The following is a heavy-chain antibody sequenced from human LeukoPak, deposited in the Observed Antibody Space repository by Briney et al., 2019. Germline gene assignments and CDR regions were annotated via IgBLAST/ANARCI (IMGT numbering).Heavy chain of an antibody. D-gene: IGHD2-2*02. CDR2: ISSSSSYI. V-gene: IGHV3-21*01. CDR1: GFTFSSYS. Sequence: GGSLRLSCAASGFTFSSYSMNWVRQAPGKGLEWVSSISSSSSYIYYADSVKGRFTISRDNAKNSLYLQMNSLRAEDTAVYYCARKCSSTSCYTNYYYYMDVWGKGTTVTVSS. CDR3: ARKCSSTSCYTNYYYYMDV. J-gene: IGHJ6*03.